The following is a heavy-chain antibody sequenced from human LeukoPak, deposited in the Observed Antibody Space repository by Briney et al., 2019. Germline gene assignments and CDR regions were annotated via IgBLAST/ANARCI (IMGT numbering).Heavy chain of an antibody. J-gene: IGHJ6*03. D-gene: IGHD1-26*01. CDR3: ARGMGARLYYYYMDV. Sequence: ASVKVSCKASGYTFTSYGISWVRQAPGQGLEWMGWMNPNSGNTGYAQKFQGRVTMTRNTSISTAYMELSSLRSEDTAVYYCARGMGARLYYYYMDVWGKGTTVTVSS. CDR2: MNPNSGNT. V-gene: IGHV1-8*02. CDR1: GYTFTSYG.